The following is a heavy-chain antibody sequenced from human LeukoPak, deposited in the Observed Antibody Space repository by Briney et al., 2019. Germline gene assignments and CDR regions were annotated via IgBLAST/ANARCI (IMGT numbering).Heavy chain of an antibody. CDR2: VSGNGGGT. Sequence: GGSLRLSCAASGFNFKTYAMTWVLQAPGKGLGWVSAVSGNGGGTYYADSVKGRFTISRDNSKNTLYLQMNILRAENTALYYCAKGGTFSDYWGQGTLVTVSS. V-gene: IGHV3-23*01. CDR1: GFNFKTYA. J-gene: IGHJ4*02. CDR3: AKGGTFSDY.